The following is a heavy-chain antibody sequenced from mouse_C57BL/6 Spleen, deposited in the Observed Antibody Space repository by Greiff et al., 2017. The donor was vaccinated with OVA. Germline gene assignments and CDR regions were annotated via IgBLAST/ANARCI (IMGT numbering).Heavy chain of an antibody. CDR3: TRDQDGYYDAMDY. V-gene: IGHV5-9-1*02. CDR2: ISSGGDYI. J-gene: IGHJ4*01. Sequence: EVKVVESGEGLVKPGGSLKLSCAASGFTFSSYAMSWVRQTPEKRLEWVAYISSGGDYIYYADTVKGRFTISRDNARNTLYLQMSSLKSEDTAMYYCTRDQDGYYDAMDYWGQGTSVTVSS. CDR1: GFTFSSYA. D-gene: IGHD2-3*01.